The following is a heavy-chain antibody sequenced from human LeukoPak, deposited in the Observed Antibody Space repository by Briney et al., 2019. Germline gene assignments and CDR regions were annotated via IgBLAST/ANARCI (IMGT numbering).Heavy chain of an antibody. J-gene: IGHJ4*02. CDR2: FDPEDGET. D-gene: IGHD3-10*01. V-gene: IGHV1-24*01. CDR1: GYTLTELS. Sequence: ASVKVSCKVSGYTLTELSMHWVRQAPGKGLEWMGGFDPEDGETIYAQKFQGRVTMTEDTSTDTAYMELSSLRSEDTAVYYCATDRYGSGSLWYWGQGTLVTVSS. CDR3: ATDRYGSGSLWY.